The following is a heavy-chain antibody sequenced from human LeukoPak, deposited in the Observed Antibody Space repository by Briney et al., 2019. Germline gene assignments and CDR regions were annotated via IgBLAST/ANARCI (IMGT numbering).Heavy chain of an antibody. D-gene: IGHD6-19*01. Sequence: PSETLSLTCAVSETSFSAYYWIWIRQSPGKGLEWIGEINAGGSTKYTPSLGGRGTILIDTSKNQFSLKLTSVTAADTAVYYCARGFPPGSGSRGSYAFYVWGQGTMGTLSS. CDR1: ETSFSAYY. CDR3: ARGFPPGSGSRGSYAFYV. V-gene: IGHV4-34*01. J-gene: IGHJ3*01. CDR2: INAGGST.